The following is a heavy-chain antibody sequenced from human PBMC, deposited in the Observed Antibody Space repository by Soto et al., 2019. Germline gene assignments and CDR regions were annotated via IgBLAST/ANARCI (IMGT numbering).Heavy chain of an antibody. Sequence: PGESLKISCQCAGYTFSNFWNAWRRHLPGKGLEWMGIIYPGDYENTYSPSLHGKVTTSAARSIGTAYLQWSSLAASDSAFYFSARSPRSSPYFDYWGQGALVTVSS. CDR2: IYPGDYEN. V-gene: IGHV5-51*01. D-gene: IGHD6-13*01. CDR3: ARSPRSSPYFDY. CDR1: GYTFSNFW. J-gene: IGHJ4*02.